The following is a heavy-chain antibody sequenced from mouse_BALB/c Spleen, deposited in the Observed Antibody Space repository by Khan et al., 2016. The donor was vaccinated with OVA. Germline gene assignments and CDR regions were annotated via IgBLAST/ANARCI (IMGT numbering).Heavy chain of an antibody. CDR3: ARTARIKY. D-gene: IGHD1-2*01. J-gene: IGHJ2*01. CDR2: IRYSGST. V-gene: IGHV3-1*02. Sequence: EVELVESGPGLVKPSQSLSLTCTVTGYSITSGYGWNWIRQFPGNKLEWMGYIRYSGSTNYNPSLKSRISITRDTSKNQFFLQLNSVTTEDTATDDCARTARIKYWGQGTTLTVSS. CDR1: GYSITSGYG.